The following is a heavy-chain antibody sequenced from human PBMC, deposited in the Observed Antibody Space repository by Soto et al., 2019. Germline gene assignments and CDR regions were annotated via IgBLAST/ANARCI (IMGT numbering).Heavy chain of an antibody. CDR1: GFTFSSFG. V-gene: IGHV3-33*01. CDR3: ARDGGVQLAANGMDV. J-gene: IGHJ6*02. CDR2: IWYDGSNK. D-gene: IGHD6-6*01. Sequence: PGGSLRLSCAASGFTFSSFGRHWVRQAPGKGLEWVAVIWYDGSNKYYAYSVKGRFTISRDNSKNTLYLQMNSLRAEDTAVYYCARDGGVQLAANGMDVWGQGTTVTVSS.